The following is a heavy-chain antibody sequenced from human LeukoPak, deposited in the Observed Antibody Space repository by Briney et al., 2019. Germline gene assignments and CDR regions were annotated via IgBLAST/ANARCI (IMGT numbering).Heavy chain of an antibody. CDR2: ISYDGSNK. J-gene: IGHJ4*02. CDR1: GFTFSSYG. D-gene: IGHD2-15*01. CDR3: AKDAGLWKYCSGGSCLSYYFDY. Sequence: PGRSLRLSCAASGFTFSSYGMHWVRQAPGKGLEWVAGISYDGSNKYYADSVKGRFTISRDNSKNTLYLQMNSLRAEDTAVYYCAKDAGLWKYCSGGSCLSYYFDYWGQGTLVTVSS. V-gene: IGHV3-30*18.